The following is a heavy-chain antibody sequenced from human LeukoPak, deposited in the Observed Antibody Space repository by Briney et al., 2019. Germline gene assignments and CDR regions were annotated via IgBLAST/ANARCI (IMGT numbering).Heavy chain of an antibody. CDR1: GFTFNRSW. V-gene: IGHV3-74*01. Sequence: GGSLRLSCAASGFTFNRSWMHWVRQVPGKEVVWVSHSHNDGNSVSYADSVKGRFTVSRENSKNTLYLQMNRLRAADTAVYYCVRHNYGYDYWGQGTLVTVSS. CDR2: SHNDGNSV. J-gene: IGHJ4*02. CDR3: VRHNYGYDY. D-gene: IGHD3-10*01.